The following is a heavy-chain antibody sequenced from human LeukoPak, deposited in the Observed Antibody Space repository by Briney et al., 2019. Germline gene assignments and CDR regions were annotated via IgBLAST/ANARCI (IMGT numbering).Heavy chain of an antibody. J-gene: IGHJ6*03. CDR3: AKDQQVGCSSTSCYGAYYYYYMDV. D-gene: IGHD2-2*01. V-gene: IGHV3-30*02. Sequence: GGSLRLSCAASGFTFSSYGMHWVRQAPGKGLEGVAFIRYDGSNKYYADSVKGRFTISRDNSKNTLYLQMNSLRAEDTAVYYCAKDQQVGCSSTSCYGAYYYYYMDVWGKGTTVTISS. CDR1: GFTFSSYG. CDR2: IRYDGSNK.